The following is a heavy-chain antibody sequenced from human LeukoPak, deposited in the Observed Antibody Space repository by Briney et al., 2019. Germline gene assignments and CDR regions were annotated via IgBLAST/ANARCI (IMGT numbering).Heavy chain of an antibody. Sequence: ASVKVSCKASGYPFTSYYTHWVRQAPGQGLEWMGWINPNTGDTNYAQNFQGSVTMTRDTSITTAYMELSRLRSGDTAVYYCARDYGADYNWGQGTLVTVSS. CDR3: ARDYGADYN. J-gene: IGHJ1*01. CDR1: GYPFTSYY. D-gene: IGHD4-11*01. V-gene: IGHV1-2*02. CDR2: INPNTGDT.